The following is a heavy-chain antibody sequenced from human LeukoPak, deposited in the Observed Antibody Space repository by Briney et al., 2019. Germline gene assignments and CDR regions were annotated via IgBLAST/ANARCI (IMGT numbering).Heavy chain of an antibody. D-gene: IGHD2-15*01. CDR3: ARGPGDCSGGSCYSTPVDY. Sequence: GTLRLSCAASGFTFSSYGMSWVRQPPGKGLEWIGEINHSGSTNYNPSLKSRVTISVDTSKNQFSLKLSSVTAADTAVYYCARGPGDCSGGSCYSTPVDYWGQGTLVTVSS. CDR1: GFTFSSYG. J-gene: IGHJ4*02. V-gene: IGHV4-34*01. CDR2: INHSGST.